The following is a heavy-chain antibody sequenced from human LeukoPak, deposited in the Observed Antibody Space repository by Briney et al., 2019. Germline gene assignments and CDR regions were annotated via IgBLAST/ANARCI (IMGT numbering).Heavy chain of an antibody. CDR2: ISSSGSTI. CDR3: ARDQVSRWGYHYGMDV. Sequence: GGSPRLSCAASGFTFSSYEMNWVRQAPGKGLEWVSYISSSGSTIYYADSVKGRFTISRDNAKNSLYLQMNSLRAEDTAVYYCARDQVSRWGYHYGMDVWGQGTTVTVSS. D-gene: IGHD5-24*01. V-gene: IGHV3-48*03. J-gene: IGHJ6*02. CDR1: GFTFSSYE.